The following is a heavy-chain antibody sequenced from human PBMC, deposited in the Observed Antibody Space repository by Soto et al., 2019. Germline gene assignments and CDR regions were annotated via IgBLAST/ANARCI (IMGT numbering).Heavy chain of an antibody. CDR2: IYYSGST. D-gene: IGHD1-1*01. J-gene: IGHJ6*02. CDR3: ARRATTGTPWGMDV. CDR1: GGSISSSSYY. V-gene: IGHV4-39*01. Sequence: QLQLQESGPGLVKPSETLSLTCTVSGGSISSSSYYWGWIRQPPGKGLEWIGSIYYSGSTYYNPSLKRRVTISVDTSKNQFSLKLSSVTAADTAVYYCARRATTGTPWGMDVWGQGTTVTVSS.